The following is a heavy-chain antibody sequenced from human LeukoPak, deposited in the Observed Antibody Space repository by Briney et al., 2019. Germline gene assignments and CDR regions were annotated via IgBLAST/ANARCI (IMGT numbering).Heavy chain of an antibody. J-gene: IGHJ3*02. CDR2: ISGSGGST. Sequence: PGGSLRLSCAASGFTFSSYAMSWVRQAPGKGLEWVSAISGSGGSTYYADSVKGRFTISRDNSKNTLYLQMNSLRAEDTAVYYCAKYGDSIGAPPFGFDIWGQGTMVTVSS. CDR1: GFTFSSYA. D-gene: IGHD3-22*01. CDR3: AKYGDSIGAPPFGFDI. V-gene: IGHV3-23*01.